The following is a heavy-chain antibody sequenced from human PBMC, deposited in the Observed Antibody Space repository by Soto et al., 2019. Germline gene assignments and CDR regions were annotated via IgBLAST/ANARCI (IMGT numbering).Heavy chain of an antibody. CDR3: AHSRRTYYYGSGRPRSAFDI. Sequence: QITLKESGPTLVKPTQTLTLTCTFSGFSLSTSGVGVGWIRQPPGKALEWLALIYWDDDKRYSPSLKSRLTITKDTSKNQVVLTMTNIDPVDTATYYCAHSRRTYYYGSGRPRSAFDIWGQGTMVTVSS. V-gene: IGHV2-5*02. CDR2: IYWDDDK. CDR1: GFSLSTSGVG. D-gene: IGHD3-10*01. J-gene: IGHJ3*02.